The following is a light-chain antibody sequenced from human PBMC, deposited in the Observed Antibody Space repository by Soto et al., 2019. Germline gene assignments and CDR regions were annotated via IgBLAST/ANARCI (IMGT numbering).Light chain of an antibody. Sequence: QSVLTQPPSASGTPGQRVTSSCFGSSSNIGSNTVNWYQQLPGTAPKLLIYSNNQGPSGVPDRFSGSKSGTSASLAISGLQSEDEADYYCAAWDDSLNGVVFGGGTKLTVL. J-gene: IGLJ2*01. CDR3: AAWDDSLNGVV. V-gene: IGLV1-44*01. CDR1: SSNIGSNT. CDR2: SNN.